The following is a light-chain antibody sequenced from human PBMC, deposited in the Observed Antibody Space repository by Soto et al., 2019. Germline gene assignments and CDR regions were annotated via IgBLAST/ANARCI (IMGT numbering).Light chain of an antibody. V-gene: IGLV8-61*01. CDR1: SASVLTSYY. CDR2: STN. J-gene: IGLJ2*01. CDR3: ALYVGSGTVV. Sequence: QTVVSQEPSFSVSPGETVTLTCGLTSASVLTSYYPSWYQQTPGQAPRTLIYSTNIRSSGVPDRFSGSILGYKAALTITGAQADDESDYYCALYVGSGTVVFGGGTKVTVL.